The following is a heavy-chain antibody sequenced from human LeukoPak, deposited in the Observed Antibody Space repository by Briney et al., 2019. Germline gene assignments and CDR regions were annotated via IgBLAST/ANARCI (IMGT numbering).Heavy chain of an antibody. J-gene: IGHJ5*02. D-gene: IGHD3-10*01. CDR2: ISGSGGST. Sequence: GGSLRLSCAASGFTFSSYAMSWVRQAPGKGLEWVSAISGSGGSTYYADSVKGRFTISRDNSKNTLYLQMNSLRAEDTAVYYRAKEWSYYGSGSYGNNWFDPWGQGTLVTVSS. CDR3: AKEWSYYGSGSYGNNWFDP. V-gene: IGHV3-23*01. CDR1: GFTFSSYA.